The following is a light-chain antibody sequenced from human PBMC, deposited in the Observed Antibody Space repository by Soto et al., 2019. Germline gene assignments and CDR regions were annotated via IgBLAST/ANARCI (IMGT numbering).Light chain of an antibody. CDR1: SSDVGGYNY. CDR2: DVS. J-gene: IGLJ1*01. Sequence: QSALTQPRSVSGSPGQSVTISCTGTSSDVGGYNYVSWYQQHPGKAPKLMIYDVSKRPSGVPDRFSGSKSGNTASLTISGLQADDEADYYCCSYAGISNYVFATGTKLTVL. CDR3: CSYAGISNYV. V-gene: IGLV2-11*01.